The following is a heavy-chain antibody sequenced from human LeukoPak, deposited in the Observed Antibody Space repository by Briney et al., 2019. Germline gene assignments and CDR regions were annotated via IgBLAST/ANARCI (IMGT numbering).Heavy chain of an antibody. Sequence: ASVKVSCKTSGYAFTSYAISWVRQAPGQGLECMGWISTYTGNTDYAQKLQGRVTMTTDTSTSTAYMELRSLSSDDTAVYYCARVLVVSSDAFDIWGQGTMVTVSS. J-gene: IGHJ3*02. CDR1: GYAFTSYA. D-gene: IGHD3-22*01. CDR2: ISTYTGNT. CDR3: ARVLVVSSDAFDI. V-gene: IGHV1-18*01.